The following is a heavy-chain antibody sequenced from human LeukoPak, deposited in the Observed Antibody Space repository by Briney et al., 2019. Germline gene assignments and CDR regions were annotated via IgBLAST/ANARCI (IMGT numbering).Heavy chain of an antibody. D-gene: IGHD3-10*02. CDR1: GGSISSGSYS. CDR2: IYHTGNT. Sequence: SETLSLTCTVSGGSISSGSYSWNWIRQPPGKGLEWIGYIYHTGNTFYNPSLKSRVTISVDRSKNQFSLRLTSVTAADTAVYYCARGFFVRENPGSWFDPWGQGTLVTVSP. CDR3: ARGFFVRENPGSWFDP. V-gene: IGHV4-30-2*01. J-gene: IGHJ5*02.